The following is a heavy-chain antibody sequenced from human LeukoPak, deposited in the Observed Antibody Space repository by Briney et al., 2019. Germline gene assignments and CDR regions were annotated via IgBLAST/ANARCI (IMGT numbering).Heavy chain of an antibody. J-gene: IGHJ4*02. CDR3: ARDWKSAIPSLRY. D-gene: IGHD1-1*01. Sequence: ASVKVSCKASGGTFSSYAISWVRQAPGQGLEWMGGIIPIFGTANYAQKFQGRVTITTDESTSTAYMELGSLRSEDTAVYYCARDWKSAIPSLRYWGQGTLVTVSS. CDR2: IIPIFGTA. V-gene: IGHV1-69*05. CDR1: GGTFSSYA.